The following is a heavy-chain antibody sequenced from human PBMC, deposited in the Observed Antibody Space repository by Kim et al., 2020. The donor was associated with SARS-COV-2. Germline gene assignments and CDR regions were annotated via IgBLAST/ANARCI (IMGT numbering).Heavy chain of an antibody. V-gene: IGHV5-10-1*01. D-gene: IGHD3-10*01. CDR1: GYSFTSYW. CDR3: ATLRTNYYGSGRRGY. J-gene: IGHJ4*02. Sequence: GESLKISCKGSGYSFTSYWISWVRQMPGKGLEWMGRIDPSDSYTNYSPSFQGHVTISADKSISTAYLPWSSLKASDTAMYYCATLRTNYYGSGRRGYWGQGTLVTVSS. CDR2: IDPSDSYT.